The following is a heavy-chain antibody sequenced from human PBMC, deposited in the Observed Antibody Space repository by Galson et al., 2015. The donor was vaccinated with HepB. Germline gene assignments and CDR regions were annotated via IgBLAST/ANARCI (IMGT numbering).Heavy chain of an antibody. Sequence: SVKVSCKASGGTFSSSAISWVRQAPGQGLEWVGGVIPVFGPANYAQKFQDRVTITADEPTSTVDMELSSLRSEDTAVYYCARANTVVAASFARSSDRSYYYRYGMDAWGQGTTVTGS. J-gene: IGHJ6*02. CDR3: ARANTVVAASFARSSDRSYYYRYGMDA. CDR1: GGTFSSSA. CDR2: VIPVFGPA. V-gene: IGHV1-69*13. D-gene: IGHD3-22*01.